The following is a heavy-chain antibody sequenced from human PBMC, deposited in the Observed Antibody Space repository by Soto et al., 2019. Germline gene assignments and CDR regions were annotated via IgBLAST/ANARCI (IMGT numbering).Heavy chain of an antibody. CDR3: TTRGVKKDYYYYGMDV. Sequence: GGSLRLSCTASTVTFSNYAMNWVRQAPGKGLEWVGRIKSKTDGGTTDYAAPVKGRFTISRDDSKNTLYLQMNSLKTEDTAVYYCTTRGVKKDYYYYGMDVWGQGTTVTVSS. V-gene: IGHV3-15*07. CDR1: TVTFSNYA. CDR2: IKSKTDGGTT. D-gene: IGHD3-10*01. J-gene: IGHJ6*02.